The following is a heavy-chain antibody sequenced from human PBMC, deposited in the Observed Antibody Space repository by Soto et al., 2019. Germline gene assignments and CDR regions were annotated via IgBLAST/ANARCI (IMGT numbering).Heavy chain of an antibody. V-gene: IGHV1-18*01. J-gene: IGHJ3*01. CDR1: GHTFTSYG. Sequence: QVQLVQSGAEVKKPGASVKVSCKTSGHTFTSYGFTWVRQAPGQGLEWMGWISANNGNTNYEQKFRGRVSMTTDTSTSTVYMELRRPRSDDRAVYFCARVIVGPTSNAFGFWGQGTMVILSS. CDR2: ISANNGNT. CDR3: ARVIVGPTSNAFGF. D-gene: IGHD1-26*01.